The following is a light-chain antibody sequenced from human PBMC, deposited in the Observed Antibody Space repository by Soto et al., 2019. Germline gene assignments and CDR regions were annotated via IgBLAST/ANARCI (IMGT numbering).Light chain of an antibody. CDR3: QRYGSCLT. CDR1: QSVSSSY. J-gene: IGKJ4*01. CDR2: GAS. V-gene: IGKV3-20*01. Sequence: EIVLTHSPGTLSLSPGERATLSCRASQSVSSSYLAWYQQKPGQAPRLLIYGASSRDTGIPDRFSGSGSGAGFALNISRLEPEDFAVYYCQRYGSCLTVGGGTKVDIK.